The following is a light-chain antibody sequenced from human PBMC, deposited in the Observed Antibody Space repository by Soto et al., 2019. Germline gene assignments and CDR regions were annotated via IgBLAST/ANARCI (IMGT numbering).Light chain of an antibody. CDR2: GNS. CDR3: QSYDSSLSGHVV. CDR1: SPNIGAGYD. V-gene: IGLV1-40*01. Sequence: QSVLTQPPSVSGAPGQRVTISCTGSSPNIGAGYDVHWYQQLPETAPKLLIYGNSNRPSGVPDRFSGSKSGTSASLAITGLQAEDESDYYCQSYDSSLSGHVVFGGGTKLTVL. J-gene: IGLJ2*01.